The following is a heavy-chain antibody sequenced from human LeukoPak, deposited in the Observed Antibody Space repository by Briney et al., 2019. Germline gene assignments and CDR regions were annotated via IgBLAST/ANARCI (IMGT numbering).Heavy chain of an antibody. Sequence: PGGSLRLSCAASGFTFSSYAMSWLRQAPGKGLEWVSAISGSGGSTYYADSVKRRFTISRDNSKNTLYLQMNSLRAEDTAVYYCAKDPASGITIFGDSFDPWGQGTLVTVSS. J-gene: IGHJ5*02. D-gene: IGHD3-3*01. CDR1: GFTFSSYA. CDR3: AKDPASGITIFGDSFDP. V-gene: IGHV3-23*01. CDR2: ISGSGGST.